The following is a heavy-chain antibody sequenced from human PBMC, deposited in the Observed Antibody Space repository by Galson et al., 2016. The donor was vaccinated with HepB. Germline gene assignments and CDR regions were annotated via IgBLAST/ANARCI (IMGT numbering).Heavy chain of an antibody. J-gene: IGHJ3*02. CDR1: GFTFGSYS. D-gene: IGHD3-10*01. V-gene: IGHV3-23*01. CDR2: ISGSGAST. CDR3: AKVVGRFGTGGDAFDI. Sequence: SLRLSCAASGFTFGSYSVNWVRQAPGKGLEWVSLISGSGASTYYADSVKGRFTISRDNSKNTLYLQMNSLRAEDTAVYYCAKVVGRFGTGGDAFDIWGQGTMVTVSS.